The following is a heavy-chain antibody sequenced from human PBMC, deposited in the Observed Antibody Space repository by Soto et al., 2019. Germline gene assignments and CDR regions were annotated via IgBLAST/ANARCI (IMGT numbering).Heavy chain of an antibody. J-gene: IGHJ4*02. D-gene: IGHD3-10*01. Sequence: QLHLVQSGAEVKKAGSSVKVSCKASGGTVSSYAITWVRQAPGKGLEWMGVFIPIFVSAHYAPKFQGRITITADESTSTAYMKVSGLTCEDTAIYYCARDVSSDTTGFRGYDLWGQGTQVTVSS. CDR2: FIPIFVSA. V-gene: IGHV1-69*01. CDR3: ARDVSSDTTGFRGYDL. CDR1: GGTVSSYA.